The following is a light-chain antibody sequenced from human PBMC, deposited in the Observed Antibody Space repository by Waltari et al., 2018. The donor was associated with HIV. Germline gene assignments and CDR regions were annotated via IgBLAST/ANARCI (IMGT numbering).Light chain of an antibody. J-gene: IGLJ1*01. CDR1: SSTNRNDN. CDR2: KNY. Sequence: QSVLTQPPSASGTPGQTVTISCSGSSSTNRNDNVYWYQQLPGMTPKLLIYKNYQRPSGVPDRFAGSKSGTSASLAISGLRSEDEADYYCVGWDGSLSGYVFGAGTKVTVL. CDR3: VGWDGSLSGYV. V-gene: IGLV1-47*01.